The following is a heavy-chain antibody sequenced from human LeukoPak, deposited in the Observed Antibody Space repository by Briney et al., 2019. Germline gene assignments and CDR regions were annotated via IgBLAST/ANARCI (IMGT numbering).Heavy chain of an antibody. CDR3: YYYDSSGFYPQTKIDY. J-gene: IGHJ4*02. V-gene: IGHV3-23*01. CDR1: GFSFSTYS. CDR2: ITGSGANT. D-gene: IGHD3-22*01. Sequence: GGSLRLSCAGSGFSFSTYSMNWVRQAPGKGLEWVSGITGSGANTYYADSVKGRFTISRDNSKNTLFLRMNSLRAEDTAVYYCYYYDSSGFYPQTKIDYWGQGTLVTVSS.